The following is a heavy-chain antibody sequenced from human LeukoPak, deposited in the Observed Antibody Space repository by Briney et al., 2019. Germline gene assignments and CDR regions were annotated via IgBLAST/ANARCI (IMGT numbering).Heavy chain of an antibody. D-gene: IGHD4-17*01. V-gene: IGHV3-48*01. Sequence: PGGSLRLSCAASGFTFRTSGMNWVRQAPGKGLEWVSYISSGGTTISYAQSVKGRFTITRDNAQNSLTLHMNTLRADDTAVYYCAKAQRSTVTTPLGYWGQGTLVTVSS. CDR2: ISSGGTTI. J-gene: IGHJ4*02. CDR3: AKAQRSTVTTPLGY. CDR1: GFTFRTSG.